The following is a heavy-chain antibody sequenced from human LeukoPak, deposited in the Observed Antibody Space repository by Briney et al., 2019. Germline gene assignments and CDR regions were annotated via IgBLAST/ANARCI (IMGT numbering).Heavy chain of an antibody. J-gene: IGHJ3*02. CDR2: IYGDGSFT. CDR3: ATADNMGAFDI. CDR1: GFTFSNFW. D-gene: IGHD2/OR15-2a*01. V-gene: IGHV3-74*01. Sequence: GGSLRLSCAASGFTFSNFWMHWVRQAPGKGLVWVALIYGDGSFTRYADSVKGRFTISRDNAKNTVYLQMNSLRVEDTAVYYCATADNMGAFDIWGQGTMVTVSS.